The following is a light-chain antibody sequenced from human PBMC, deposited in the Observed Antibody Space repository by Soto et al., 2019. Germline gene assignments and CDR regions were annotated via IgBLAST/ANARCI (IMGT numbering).Light chain of an antibody. CDR3: HQRYNGPRVT. CDR2: DVS. CDR1: QSVSNS. V-gene: IGKV3-11*01. J-gene: IGKJ5*01. Sequence: EIVLTQSPASLSSSPGERVTLSCRASQSVSNSLAWYQQKPGEAPRLLIYDVSNRATGIPARFSGSGSGTDFTLTITSLEPEDFAVDFCHQRYNGPRVTFGQGTRLEIK.